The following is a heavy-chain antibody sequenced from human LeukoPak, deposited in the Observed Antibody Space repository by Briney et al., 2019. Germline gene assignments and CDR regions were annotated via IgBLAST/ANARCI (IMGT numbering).Heavy chain of an antibody. CDR3: ARVSVCQRCHFDY. V-gene: IGHV3-74*01. D-gene: IGHD5/OR15-5a*01. CDR2: ISPDGSSA. CDR1: GFTFSSYW. J-gene: IGHJ4*02. Sequence: PGGSLRLSCAASGFTFSSYWMHWVRQARGKGLVWVSRISPDGSSALYADSVKGRFTISRDNAKNTLYLQMNSLRGDDTAVYYCARVSVCQRCHFDYWGQGTLVTVSS.